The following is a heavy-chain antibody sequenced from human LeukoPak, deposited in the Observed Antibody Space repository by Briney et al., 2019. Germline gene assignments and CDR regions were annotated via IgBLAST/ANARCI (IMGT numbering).Heavy chain of an antibody. CDR3: ARDPTLGYCSGGSCPHFDY. Sequence: SETLSLTCAVSGGSISSGGYSWSWIRQPPGKGLEWIGYIYYSGSTYYNPSLKSRVTISVDTSKNQFSLKLSSVTAADTAVYYCARDPTLGYCSGGSCPHFDYWGQGTLVTVSS. D-gene: IGHD2-15*01. CDR1: GGSISSGGYS. V-gene: IGHV4-30-4*07. CDR2: IYYSGST. J-gene: IGHJ4*02.